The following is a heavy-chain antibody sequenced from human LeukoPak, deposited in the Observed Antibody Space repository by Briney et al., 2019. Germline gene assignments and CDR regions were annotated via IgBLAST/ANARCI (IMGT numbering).Heavy chain of an antibody. CDR1: GGSLSSYS. D-gene: IGHD2-21*02. Sequence: SETLSLTCAVYGGSLSSYSRSWIRQPPGKGLEWIGEISHSGSTNYNPSLKSRVTISVDTSKNQFSLNLSSVTAADTAVYYCARGEVLTSALFWRGGMFDFWGQGTLVTVSS. V-gene: IGHV4-34*01. CDR3: ARGEVLTSALFWRGGMFDF. J-gene: IGHJ4*02. CDR2: ISHSGST.